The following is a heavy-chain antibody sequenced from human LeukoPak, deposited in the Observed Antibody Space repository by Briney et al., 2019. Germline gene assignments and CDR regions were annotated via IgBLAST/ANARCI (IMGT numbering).Heavy chain of an antibody. CDR1: GFTFSSYG. CDR3: AKVVGATHLPVDY. J-gene: IGHJ4*02. CDR2: ISYDGSNK. Sequence: GRSLRLSCAASGFTFSSYGMHWVRQAPGKGLEWVAVISYDGSNKYYADSVKGRFIISRDNSKNTLYLQMNSLRAEDTAVYYCAKVVGATHLPVDYWGQGTLVTVSS. V-gene: IGHV3-30*18. D-gene: IGHD1-26*01.